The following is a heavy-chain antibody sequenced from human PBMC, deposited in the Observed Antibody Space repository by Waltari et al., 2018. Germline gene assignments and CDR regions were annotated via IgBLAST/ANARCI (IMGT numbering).Heavy chain of an antibody. J-gene: IGHJ4*02. D-gene: IGHD6-13*01. CDR3: AKDVGWLAAAWYFDY. CDR1: GFTFSRYA. V-gene: IGHV3-23*01. Sequence: EVQLLESGGGLVQHGGSLRLSCAASGFTFSRYAMSWVPQDPGKGMQVVSSISGSVVSTYYADSVKCLFSISRDNSKNTLYLQMNSLRAEDTAVYYCAKDVGWLAAAWYFDYWGQGTLVTVSS. CDR2: ISGSVVST.